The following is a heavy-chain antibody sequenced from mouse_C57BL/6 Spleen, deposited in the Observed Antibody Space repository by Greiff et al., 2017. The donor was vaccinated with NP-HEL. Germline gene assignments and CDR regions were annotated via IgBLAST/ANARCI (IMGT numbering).Heavy chain of an antibody. CDR2: IDPNSGGT. D-gene: IGHD5-1-1*01. CDR3: ARRSIPYYCDY. V-gene: IGHV1-72*01. J-gene: IGHJ2*01. Sequence: QVQLQQPGAELVKPGASVKLSCKASGYTFTSYWMPWVKQRPGRGLEWLGRIDPNSGGTKYNEKFKSTATLTVDKPSSTAYMQLSSLTSEDSAVYYGARRSIPYYCDYWGQGTTLTVSS. CDR1: GYTFTSYW.